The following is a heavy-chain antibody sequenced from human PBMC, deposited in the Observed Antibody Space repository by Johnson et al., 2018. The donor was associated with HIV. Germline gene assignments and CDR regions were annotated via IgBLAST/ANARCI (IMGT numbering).Heavy chain of an antibody. Sequence: VQLVESGGGVVRPGGSLTLSCAASGFIFSSNAMGWVRQAPGKGLAWVSSISGRGDSTYYADSVKGRFTISRDNSKNTLNLQMNSLRVEDTATYFCAKGKAWSALDAFDIWGQGTMVTVSS. D-gene: IGHD2-8*01. CDR2: ISGRGDST. V-gene: IGHV3-23*04. CDR3: AKGKAWSALDAFDI. CDR1: GFIFSSNA. J-gene: IGHJ3*02.